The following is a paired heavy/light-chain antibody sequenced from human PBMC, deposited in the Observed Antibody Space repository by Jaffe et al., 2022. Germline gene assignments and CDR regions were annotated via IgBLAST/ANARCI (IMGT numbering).Light chain of an antibody. CDR2: DNN. CDR3: GTWDSSLSDWV. CDR1: SSNIGNNY. J-gene: IGLJ3*02. Sequence: QSVLTQPPSVSAAPGQKVTISCSGSSSNIGNNYVSWYQQLPGTAPKLLIYDNNKRPSGIPDRFSGSKSGTSATLGITGLQTGDEADYYCGTWDSSLSDWVFGGGTKLTVL. V-gene: IGLV1-51*01.
Heavy chain of an antibody. CDR1: GGSISSSSYY. Sequence: QLQLQESGPGLVKPSETLSLTCTVSGGSISSSSYYWGWIRQPPGKGLEWIGSIYYSGSTYYNPSLKSRVTISVDTSKNQFSLKLSSVTAADTAVYYCARPITNYPFGVAINWFDPWGQGTLVTVSS. D-gene: IGHD3-3*01. CDR2: IYYSGST. V-gene: IGHV4-39*01. J-gene: IGHJ5*02. CDR3: ARPITNYPFGVAINWFDP.